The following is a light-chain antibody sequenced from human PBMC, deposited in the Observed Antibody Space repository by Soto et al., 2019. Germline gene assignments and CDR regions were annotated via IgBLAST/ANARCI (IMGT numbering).Light chain of an antibody. CDR3: SSYTRSSTHV. CDR1: SSDVGGYNY. V-gene: IGLV2-14*01. J-gene: IGLJ1*01. Sequence: QSALTQPASVSGSPGQSITISCTGTSSDVGGYNYVSWYQQHPGKAPKLMIYDVSNRPAGVSYLFSTSDSGNTASLTISRFQAEDEADCSCSSYTRSSTHVFGTGTKLTVL. CDR2: DVS.